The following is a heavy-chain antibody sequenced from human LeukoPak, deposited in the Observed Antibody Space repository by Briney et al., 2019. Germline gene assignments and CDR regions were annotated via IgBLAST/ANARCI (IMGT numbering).Heavy chain of an antibody. CDR1: GGSISSSSYY. V-gene: IGHV4-39*07. Sequence: SETLSLTCTVSGGSISSSSYYWGWVRQPGGRGLEFIGSIYYSADTSYNPSLKSRLTISVDTSKNQFSLNLSSVTAADTAVYYCARDGGSFDYWGQGTLVTVSS. CDR3: ARDGGSFDY. CDR2: IYYSADT. J-gene: IGHJ4*02. D-gene: IGHD4-23*01.